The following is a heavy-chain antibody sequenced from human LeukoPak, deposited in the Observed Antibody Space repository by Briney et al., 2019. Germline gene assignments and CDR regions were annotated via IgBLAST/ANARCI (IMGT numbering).Heavy chain of an antibody. J-gene: IGHJ4*02. V-gene: IGHV3-74*01. CDR3: ARGGIRFIDY. CDR1: GFTFSSYG. Sequence: PGGSLRLSCAASGFTFSSYGMHWVRQDPGKGLAWVSRINSDGTSTNYADSVKGRFTFSRDNAKNTLFLQMNSLRAEDTAVYYCARGGIRFIDYWGQGTLVTVSS. D-gene: IGHD3-10*01. CDR2: INSDGTST.